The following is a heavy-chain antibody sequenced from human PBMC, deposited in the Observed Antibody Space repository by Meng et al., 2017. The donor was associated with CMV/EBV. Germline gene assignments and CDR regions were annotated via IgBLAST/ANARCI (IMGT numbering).Heavy chain of an antibody. Sequence: SCAASGFTVSSNYMSWVRQAPGKGLEWVSVIYSGGSTYYADSVKGRFTISRDNSKNTLYLQMNSLRAEDTAVYYCARAQGKGYSSGWLYFDYWGQGTLVTVSS. CDR2: IYSGGST. D-gene: IGHD6-19*01. V-gene: IGHV3-53*01. CDR3: ARAQGKGYSSGWLYFDY. CDR1: GFTVSSNY. J-gene: IGHJ4*02.